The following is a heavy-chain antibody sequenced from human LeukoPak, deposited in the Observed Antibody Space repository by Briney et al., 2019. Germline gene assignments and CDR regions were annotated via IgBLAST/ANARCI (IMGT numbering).Heavy chain of an antibody. V-gene: IGHV4-39*01. D-gene: IGHD1-26*01. CDR1: GGSISSSSYY. Sequence: SETLSLTCTVSGGSISSSSYYWGWIRQPPGKGLEWIGSIYYSGSTYYNPSLKSRVTISVDTSKNQFPLKLSSVTAADTAVYYCARLRVGATPVYWGQGTLVTVSS. CDR3: ARLRVGATPVY. J-gene: IGHJ4*02. CDR2: IYYSGST.